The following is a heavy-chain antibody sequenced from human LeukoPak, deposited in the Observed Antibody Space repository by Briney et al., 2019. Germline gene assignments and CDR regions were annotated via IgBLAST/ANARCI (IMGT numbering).Heavy chain of an antibody. CDR2: INSDGSST. CDR1: GFTFSSYW. V-gene: IGHV3-74*01. J-gene: IGHJ4*02. CDR3: ATGIVVVPAAIPDDY. D-gene: IGHD2-2*02. Sequence: GGSLRLSCAASGFTFSSYWMHWVRQAPGKGLVWVSRINSDGSSTSYADSVKGRFTISRDNAKNTLYLQMNSLRAEDTAVYYCATGIVVVPAAIPDDYWGQGTLVTVSS.